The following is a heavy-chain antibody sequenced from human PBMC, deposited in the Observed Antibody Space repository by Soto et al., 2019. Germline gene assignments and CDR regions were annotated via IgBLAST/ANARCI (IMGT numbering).Heavy chain of an antibody. J-gene: IGHJ5*02. CDR2: IYYSGST. Sequence: QVQLRESGPGLVKPSQTLSLTCTVSGGSISSGGYYWSWIRQHPGKGLEWIGYIYYSGSTYYNPSLKSRVTISVDTSKNQFSLKLSSVTAADTAVYYCARATINYDILTGYYPNWFDPWGQGTLVTVSS. CDR3: ARATINYDILTGYYPNWFDP. V-gene: IGHV4-31*03. CDR1: GGSISSGGYY. D-gene: IGHD3-9*01.